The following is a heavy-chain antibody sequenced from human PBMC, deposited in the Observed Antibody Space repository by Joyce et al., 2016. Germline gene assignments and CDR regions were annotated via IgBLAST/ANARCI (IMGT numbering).Heavy chain of an antibody. Sequence: QVQLQESGPGLVKPSQTLSLTCTVSGGSISNDNYYWSWIRQPPGKGLEWIGHIYYSGSTHYNPSLKSRCSISIDTSENQFSLKLNSVTAADTAVYYCARLAFRELFPDYWGQGTLLTVSS. CDR1: GGSISNDNYY. CDR2: IYYSGST. D-gene: IGHD3-10*01. V-gene: IGHV4-30-4*01. CDR3: ARLAFRELFPDY. J-gene: IGHJ4*02.